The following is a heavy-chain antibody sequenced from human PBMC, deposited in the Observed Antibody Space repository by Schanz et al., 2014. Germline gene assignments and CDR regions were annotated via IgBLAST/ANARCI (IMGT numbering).Heavy chain of an antibody. CDR2: IPWNGAAI. CDR1: GFTASSHS. V-gene: IGHV3-9*02. J-gene: IGHJ6*03. D-gene: IGHD3-10*01. CDR3: AKGSRSGSKVMDV. Sequence: EVQLLESGGGLVKPGGSLRLSCGVSGFTASSHSMNWVRQAPGKGLEWVSNIPWNGAAIGYAGSVRGRFTISRDSAKNSLYLQMNSLRPEDTALYYCAKGSRSGSKVMDVWGKGTTVTVSS.